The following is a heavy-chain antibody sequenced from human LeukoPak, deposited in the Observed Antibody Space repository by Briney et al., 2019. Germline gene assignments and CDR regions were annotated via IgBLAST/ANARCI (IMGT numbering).Heavy chain of an antibody. V-gene: IGHV5-51*01. D-gene: IGHD3-10*01. CDR3: ARKSSPLWFGELLSHDFDY. CDR2: IYPGDSDT. J-gene: IGHJ4*02. CDR1: GYSFTNYW. Sequence: GESLKISCKGSGYSFTNYWIGWVRQMPGKGPEWMGVIYPGDSDTRYSPSFQGQVTISADKSISTAYLQWSSLKASHTAMYYCARKSSPLWFGELLSHDFDYWGQGTLVSVS.